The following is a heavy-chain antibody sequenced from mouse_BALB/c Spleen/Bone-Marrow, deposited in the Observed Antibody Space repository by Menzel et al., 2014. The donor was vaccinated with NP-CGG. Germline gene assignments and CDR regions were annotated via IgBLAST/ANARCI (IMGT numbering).Heavy chain of an antibody. Sequence: VQLQQSGAELVRPGSSVKISCKASGYAFSSFWMNWVKQRPGQGLDWIGQIFPGDGDTNYNGKFKGKVTLTADKYSSREYMQLSSLTSGDSAVYFCARGDFSNFDYTMDYWGQGTSVTVSS. CDR3: ARGDFSNFDYTMDY. J-gene: IGHJ4*01. CDR1: GYAFSSFW. CDR2: IFPGDGDT. V-gene: IGHV1-80*01. D-gene: IGHD3-3*01.